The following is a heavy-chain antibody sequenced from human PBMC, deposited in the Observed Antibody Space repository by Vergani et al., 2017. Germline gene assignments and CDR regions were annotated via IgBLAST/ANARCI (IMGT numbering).Heavy chain of an antibody. CDR1: GFTFSSYA. CDR2: ISYDGSNK. D-gene: IGHD6-19*01. J-gene: IGHJ4*02. V-gene: IGHV3-30*04. Sequence: QVQLVESGGGVVQPGRSLRLSCAASGFTFSSYAMHWVRQAPGKGLEWVAVISYDGSNKYYADSVKGRFTISRDNSKNTLYLQMNSLRAEDTAVYYCARDPMAVAGTGDWGQGTLVTVSS. CDR3: ARDPMAVAGTGD.